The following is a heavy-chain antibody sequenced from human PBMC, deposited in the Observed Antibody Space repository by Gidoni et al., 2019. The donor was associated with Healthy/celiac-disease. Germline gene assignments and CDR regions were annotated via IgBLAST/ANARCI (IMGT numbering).Heavy chain of an antibody. CDR2: ISSSSSYI. CDR1: GFTFSSYS. Sequence: EVQLVESGGGLVKPGGSLRLSCAASGFTFSSYSMNWVRQAPGKGLEWVSSISSSSSYIYYADSVKGRFTISRDNAKNSLYLQMNSLRAEDTAVYYCARDLGHNVVVPAARGGAFDIWGQGTMVTVSS. V-gene: IGHV3-21*01. J-gene: IGHJ3*02. D-gene: IGHD2-2*01. CDR3: ARDLGHNVVVPAARGGAFDI.